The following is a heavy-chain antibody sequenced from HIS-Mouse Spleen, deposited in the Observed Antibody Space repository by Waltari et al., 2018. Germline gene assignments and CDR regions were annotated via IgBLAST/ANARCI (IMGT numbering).Heavy chain of an antibody. CDR1: GFTFSSFA. D-gene: IGHD2-2*01. J-gene: IGHJ4*02. CDR2: ISGSGGST. Sequence: EVQLLESGGGLVQPGGSLRLSCAASGFTFSSFAMSWVRQAPGKGLEWVSAISGSGGSTYYADSVKGRFTISRDNSKNTLYLQMNSLRSEDTAVYYCARCSPVVPAASSLDYWGQGTLVTVSS. V-gene: IGHV3-23*01. CDR3: ARCSPVVPAASSLDY.